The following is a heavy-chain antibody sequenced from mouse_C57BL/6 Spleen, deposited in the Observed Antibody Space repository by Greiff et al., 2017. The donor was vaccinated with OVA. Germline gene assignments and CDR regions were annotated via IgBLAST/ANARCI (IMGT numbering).Heavy chain of an antibody. D-gene: IGHD2-14*01. Sequence: DVHLVESEGGLVQPGSSMKLSCTASGFTFSDYYMAWVRQVPEKGLEWVANINYDGSSTYYLDSLKSRFIISRDNAKNILYLQMSSLKSEDTATYYCARGVRYWYFDVWGTGTTVTVSS. CDR2: INYDGSST. CDR3: ARGVRYWYFDV. V-gene: IGHV5-16*01. J-gene: IGHJ1*03. CDR1: GFTFSDYY.